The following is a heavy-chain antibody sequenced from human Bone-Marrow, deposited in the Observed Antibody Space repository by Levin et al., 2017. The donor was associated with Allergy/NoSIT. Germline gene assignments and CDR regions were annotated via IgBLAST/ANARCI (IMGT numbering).Heavy chain of an antibody. D-gene: IGHD6-19*01. CDR1: RFTFSDYA. Sequence: GGSLRLSCAASRFTFSDYAFNWVRQAPGKGPEWISYISTRSTTIYYADSVKGRFTISRDNVKNSLYLQMNSLRAEDTAVYYCARFASGWSVDNWGQGTLVTVSS. V-gene: IGHV3-48*01. CDR2: ISTRSTTI. CDR3: ARFASGWSVDN. J-gene: IGHJ4*02.